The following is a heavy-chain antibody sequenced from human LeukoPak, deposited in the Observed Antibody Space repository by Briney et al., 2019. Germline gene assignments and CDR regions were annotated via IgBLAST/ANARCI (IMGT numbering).Heavy chain of an antibody. CDR2: VYHSGST. CDR3: ARHYGP. D-gene: IGHD3-16*01. Sequence: SETLSLTCTVSGASISSSNWWSWVRQPPGKGLEWIGEVYHSGSTKYNPSLKSRVTMSVDKSKNRFSLNLSSVTAADTAVYYCARHYGPWGQGTLVAVSS. J-gene: IGHJ5*02. CDR1: GASISSSNW. V-gene: IGHV4-4*02.